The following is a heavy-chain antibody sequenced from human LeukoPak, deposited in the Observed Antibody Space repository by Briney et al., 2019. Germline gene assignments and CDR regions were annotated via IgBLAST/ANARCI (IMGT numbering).Heavy chain of an antibody. V-gene: IGHV4-30-2*01. CDR3: ARDPGEDTALDAFDI. D-gene: IGHD7-27*01. Sequence: PSQTLSLTCTVSGGSISSGGYYRSWIRQPPGRGLEWIGYIYHSGSTYYNPSLKSRVTISVDRSKNQFSLKLSSVTAADTAVYYCARDPGEDTALDAFDIWGQGTMVTVSS. CDR2: IYHSGST. J-gene: IGHJ3*02. CDR1: GGSISSGGYY.